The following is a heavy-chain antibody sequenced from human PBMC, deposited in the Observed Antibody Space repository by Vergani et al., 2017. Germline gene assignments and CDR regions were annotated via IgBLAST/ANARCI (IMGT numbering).Heavy chain of an antibody. J-gene: IGHJ6*03. CDR2: IYSGGST. D-gene: IGHD4-17*01. Sequence: EVQLVETGGGLIQPGGSLRLSCAASGFTVSSNYMSWVRQAPGKGLEWVSVIYSGGSTYYADSVKGRFTISRDNSKNTLYLQMNSLRAEDTAVYYCARNDYARITYYYYMDVWGKGTTVTVSS. CDR1: GFTVSSNY. CDR3: ARNDYARITYYYYMDV. V-gene: IGHV3-53*02.